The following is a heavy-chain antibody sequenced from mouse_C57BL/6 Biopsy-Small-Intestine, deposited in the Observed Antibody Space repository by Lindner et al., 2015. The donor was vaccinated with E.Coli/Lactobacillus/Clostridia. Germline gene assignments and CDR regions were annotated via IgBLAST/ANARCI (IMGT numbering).Heavy chain of an antibody. CDR2: ISPYNGNT. CDR1: GYTFTNNY. J-gene: IGHJ4*01. D-gene: IGHD1-3*01. Sequence: SVKVSCKTSGYTFTNNYITWVRQAPGQGLEWMGWISPYNGNTNYAQKFQGRVTMTTETSTNTAYMELRSLRSDDTAVYYCGRGKWEIPYWGQGTLVTVSS. CDR3: GRGKWEIPY. V-gene: IGHV14-3*01.